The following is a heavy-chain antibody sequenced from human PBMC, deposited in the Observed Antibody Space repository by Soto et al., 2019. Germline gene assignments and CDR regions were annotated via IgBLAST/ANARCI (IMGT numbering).Heavy chain of an antibody. Sequence: GGSLRLSCAASGFTFSSYAMSWVRQAPGKGLEWVSAISGSGGSTYFADYVKGRLTISRDNSKNTLYLQMNSLRAEDTAVYYCAKGHYDYSGYDSHFDYWGQGTLVTVSS. CDR3: AKGHYDYSGYDSHFDY. V-gene: IGHV3-23*01. D-gene: IGHD5-12*01. CDR2: ISGSGGST. CDR1: GFTFSSYA. J-gene: IGHJ4*02.